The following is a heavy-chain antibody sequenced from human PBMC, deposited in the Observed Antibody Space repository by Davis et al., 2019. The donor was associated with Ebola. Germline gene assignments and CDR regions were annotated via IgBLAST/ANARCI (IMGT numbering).Heavy chain of an antibody. V-gene: IGHV3-23*01. J-gene: IGHJ6*04. CDR1: EFTFSSYG. Sequence: PGGSLRLSCAASEFTFSSYGMSWVRQAPGKGLEWVAAISGSGRSPYYADSVKGRFTISRDNSKKTLYLQMNSLRAEDTAVYYCAKSGLSFGVVKYHYGMDVWGKGTTVTVSS. CDR3: AKSGLSFGVVKYHYGMDV. CDR2: ISGSGRSP. D-gene: IGHD3-3*01.